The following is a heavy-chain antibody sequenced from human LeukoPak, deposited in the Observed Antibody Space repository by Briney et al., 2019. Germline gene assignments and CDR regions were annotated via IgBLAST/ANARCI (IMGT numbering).Heavy chain of an antibody. CDR1: GFTFSSYA. V-gene: IGHV3-23*01. CDR2: ISGSGDST. D-gene: IGHD3-3*01. Sequence: SGGSLRLSCAASGFTFSSYAMSWVRQAPGKGLEWVSGISGSGDSTNYADSVKGRFTISRDNSKNTLYLQMNSLRAEDTAAYYCAKDGVLRFLEWSTYFDYWGQGTLVTVSS. J-gene: IGHJ4*02. CDR3: AKDGVLRFLEWSTYFDY.